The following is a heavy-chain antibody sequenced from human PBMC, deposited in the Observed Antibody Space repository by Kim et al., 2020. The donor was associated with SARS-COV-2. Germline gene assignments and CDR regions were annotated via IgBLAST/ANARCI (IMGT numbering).Heavy chain of an antibody. CDR1: GFSFSDYY. Sequence: GGSLRRSCAASGFSFSDYYMSWIRQAPGKGLEWVAYINSDGSSIKYADSVNGRFTISRDNAKKSLSLQMNSLTPEDTAVYYCVREPNYWGQGTLVTFSS. V-gene: IGHV3-11*01. CDR2: INSDGSSI. CDR3: VREPNY. J-gene: IGHJ4*02.